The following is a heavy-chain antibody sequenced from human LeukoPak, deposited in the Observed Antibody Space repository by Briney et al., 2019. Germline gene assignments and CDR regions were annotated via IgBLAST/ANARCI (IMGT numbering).Heavy chain of an antibody. J-gene: IGHJ5*02. D-gene: IGHD3-3*01. CDR1: GGSISSSSYY. V-gene: IGHV4-39*01. Sequence: SETLSLTRTVSGGSISSSSYYWGWIRQPPGTGLEWIGSIYYSGSTYYNPSLKSQVTISVDTSKNQFSLKLSSVTAADTAVYYCARLVFGVVIMTHWFDPWGQGTLVTVSS. CDR3: ARLVFGVVIMTHWFDP. CDR2: IYYSGST.